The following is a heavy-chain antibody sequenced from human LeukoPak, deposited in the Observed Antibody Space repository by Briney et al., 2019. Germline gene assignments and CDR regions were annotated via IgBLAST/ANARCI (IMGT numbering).Heavy chain of an antibody. V-gene: IGHV3-23*01. J-gene: IGHJ4*02. CDR2: ISGSGGST. Sequence: PGGSLRLSCAASGFTFSTYGMSWVRQAPGKGLEWVSAISGSGGSTYYADSVKGRFTISRDNARNTLYLQMNRLRADDTAVYYCVRGGVDYWGQGTLVTVSS. D-gene: IGHD3-16*01. CDR3: VRGGVDY. CDR1: GFTFSTYG.